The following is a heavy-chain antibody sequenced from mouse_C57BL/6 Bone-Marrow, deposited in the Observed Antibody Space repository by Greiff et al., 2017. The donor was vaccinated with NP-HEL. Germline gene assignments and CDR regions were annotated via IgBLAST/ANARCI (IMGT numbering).Heavy chain of an antibody. V-gene: IGHV1-81*01. CDR3: ARGPPPGY. Sequence: VKLQQSGAELARPGASVKLSCKASGYTFTSYGISWVKQRTGQGLEWIGEIYPRSGNTYYNEKFKGKATLTADKSSSTAYMELRSLTSEDSAVYFCARGPPPGYWGQGTTLTVSS. CDR2: IYPRSGNT. CDR1: GYTFTSYG. J-gene: IGHJ2*01.